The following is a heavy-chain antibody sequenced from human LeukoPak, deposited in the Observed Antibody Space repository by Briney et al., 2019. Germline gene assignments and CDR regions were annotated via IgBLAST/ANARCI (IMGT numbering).Heavy chain of an antibody. CDR2: IQSGGNT. Sequence: GGSLRLSCAASGFTISNTYMIWVRQAPGKALEWVSVIQSGGNTYYADSVKGRFTISRDNSKNTLYLQMNGLRVEDTAVYYCAREINWFDPWGQGTLVTVSS. V-gene: IGHV3-53*01. CDR1: GFTISNTY. J-gene: IGHJ5*02. CDR3: AREINWFDP.